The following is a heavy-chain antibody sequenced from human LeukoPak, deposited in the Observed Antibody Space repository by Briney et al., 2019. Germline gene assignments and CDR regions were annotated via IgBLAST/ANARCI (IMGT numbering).Heavy chain of an antibody. Sequence: SETLSLTCTVSGGSISSYYWSWIRQPPGKGLEWIGYIYYSGSTNYNPSLKSRVTISVDTSKNQISLKLSSVTAADTAVYYCARHVWLQPFDYWGQGTLVTVSS. CDR1: GGSISSYY. CDR3: ARHVWLQPFDY. V-gene: IGHV4-59*08. J-gene: IGHJ4*02. CDR2: IYYSGST. D-gene: IGHD3-9*01.